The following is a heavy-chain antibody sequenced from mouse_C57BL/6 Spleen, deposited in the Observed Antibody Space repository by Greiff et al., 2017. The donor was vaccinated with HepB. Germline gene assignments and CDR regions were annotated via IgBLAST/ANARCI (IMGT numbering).Heavy chain of an antibody. CDR3: ARSKPLRYFDV. Sequence: QVQLKESGAELARPGASVKLSCKASGYTFTSYGISWVKQRTGQGLEWIGDIYPGSGNTSYNEKFKGKATLTADKSSSTAYMELRSLTTEDSAVYFCARSKPLRYFDVWGTGTTVTVSS. CDR2: IYPGSGNT. CDR1: GYTFTSYG. J-gene: IGHJ1*03. V-gene: IGHV1-81*01.